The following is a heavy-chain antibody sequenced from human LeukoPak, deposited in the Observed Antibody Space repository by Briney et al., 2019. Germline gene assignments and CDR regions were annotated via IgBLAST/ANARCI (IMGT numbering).Heavy chain of an antibody. CDR3: ARVSREDTAMVNYFDY. V-gene: IGHV4-30-4*08. Sequence: SETLSLTCTVSGGSISSDDYYWGWIRQPPGTGLEWIGYIYYSGSTYYNPSLKSRVTISVDTSKNQFSLKLSSVTAADTAVYYCARVSREDTAMVNYFDYWGQGTLVTVSS. CDR1: GGSISSDDYY. D-gene: IGHD5-18*01. CDR2: IYYSGST. J-gene: IGHJ4*02.